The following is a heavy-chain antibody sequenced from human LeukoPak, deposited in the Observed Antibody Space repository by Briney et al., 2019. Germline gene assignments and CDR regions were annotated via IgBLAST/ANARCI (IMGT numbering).Heavy chain of an antibody. CDR3: AKDYYYDSSGPDY. CDR2: IWYDGSNK. V-gene: IGHV3-33*06. J-gene: IGHJ4*02. Sequence: PGRSLRLSCAASGFTFSSYGMHWVRQAPGQGLEWVAVIWYDGSNKYYADSVKGRFTISRDNSKNTLYLQMNSLRAEDTAVYYCAKDYYYDSSGPDYWGQGTLVTVSS. CDR1: GFTFSSYG. D-gene: IGHD3-22*01.